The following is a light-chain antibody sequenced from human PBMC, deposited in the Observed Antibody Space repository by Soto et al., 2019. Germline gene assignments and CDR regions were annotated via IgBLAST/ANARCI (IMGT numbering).Light chain of an antibody. CDR2: DAS. V-gene: IGKV1-5*01. CDR1: QAINNY. J-gene: IGKJ1*01. Sequence: DIQMTQPPSSLSASVGGRVSITCQASQAINNYLHWYQQKPGKAPKLLIYDASSLESGVPSRFSGSGSGTEFTLTISSLQPDDFATYYCQQYNSYSWTFGQGTKVDI. CDR3: QQYNSYSWT.